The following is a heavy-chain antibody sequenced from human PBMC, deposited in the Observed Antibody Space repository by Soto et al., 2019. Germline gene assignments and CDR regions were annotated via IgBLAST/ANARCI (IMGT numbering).Heavy chain of an antibody. CDR1: GGSISSGDYY. D-gene: IGHD3-22*01. CDR3: AREHVGYYDSSGYYSRYYGMDV. V-gene: IGHV4-30-4*01. CDR2: IYYSGST. J-gene: IGHJ6*02. Sequence: PSETLSLTCTVSGGSISSGDYYWSWIRQPPGKGLEWIGYIYYSGSTYYNPSLKSRVTISVDTSKNQFSLKLSSVTAADTAVYYCAREHVGYYDSSGYYSRYYGMDVWGQGTTVTVSS.